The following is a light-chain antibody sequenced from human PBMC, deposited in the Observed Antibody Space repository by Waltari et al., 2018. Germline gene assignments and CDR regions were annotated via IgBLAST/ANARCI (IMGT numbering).Light chain of an antibody. V-gene: IGLV3-10*01. CDR3: YSSDSTGLRV. CDR1: ELPRKY. Sequence: SYELTQPPSVSVSPGQTARITCSGHELPRKYAYWFQQKSGQAPRLVIYEDTKRPSGIPEGFSGSSSGTVATLTITGAQVDEEADYYCYSSDSTGLRVFGGGTTVVVL. CDR2: EDT. J-gene: IGLJ1*01.